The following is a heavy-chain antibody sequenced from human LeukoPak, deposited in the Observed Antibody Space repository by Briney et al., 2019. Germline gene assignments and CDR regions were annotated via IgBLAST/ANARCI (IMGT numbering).Heavy chain of an antibody. J-gene: IGHJ6*02. CDR1: GFTFSSYW. V-gene: IGHV3-74*01. Sequence: GGSLRLSCAASGFTFSSYWMHWVRQAPGKGLVWVSRINSDGSSTSYADSVKGRFTISRDNAKNTLYLQMNSLRAEDTAVYYCAREVVVVAATRYYYYGMDVWGQGTTVTVSS. CDR3: AREVVVVAATRYYYYGMDV. D-gene: IGHD2-15*01. CDR2: INSDGSST.